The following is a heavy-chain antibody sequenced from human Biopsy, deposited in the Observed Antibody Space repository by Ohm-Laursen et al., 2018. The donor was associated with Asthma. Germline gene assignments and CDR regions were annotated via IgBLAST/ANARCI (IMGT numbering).Heavy chain of an antibody. CDR1: GFMFRSFG. CDR2: ISYDGNHK. CDR3: ARTFHFWSPYHAEHYQL. Sequence: SLRLSCAASGFMFRSFGMHWVRQAPGKGLEWVAVISYDGNHKFYEDSVKGRFTISGDNSKNTLYLQMNSLRAEDTAVYYCARTFHFWSPYHAEHYQLWGQGTLVTVSS. D-gene: IGHD3-3*02. J-gene: IGHJ1*01. V-gene: IGHV3-30*03.